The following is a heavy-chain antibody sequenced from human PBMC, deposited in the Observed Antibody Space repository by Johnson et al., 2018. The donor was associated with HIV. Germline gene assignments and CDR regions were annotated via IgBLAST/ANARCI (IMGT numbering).Heavy chain of an antibody. V-gene: IGHV3-30*04. CDR3: ATLPGDIVVVPAAQPYDAFDI. D-gene: IGHD2-2*01. Sequence: VQLVASGGAVVQPGRSLRVSCAASGFTFRSYAMHWVRQAPGKGLEWVAVITYDGRNKYYADFVKGRFIISRDNSKNMTNLQMNSLRAEDTAVYYCATLPGDIVVVPAAQPYDAFDIWGQGTMVTVSS. CDR2: ITYDGRNK. J-gene: IGHJ3*02. CDR1: GFTFRSYA.